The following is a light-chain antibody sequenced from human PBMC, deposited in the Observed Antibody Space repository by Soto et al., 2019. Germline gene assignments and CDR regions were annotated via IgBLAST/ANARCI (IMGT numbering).Light chain of an antibody. CDR2: KAS. V-gene: IGKV1-5*03. CDR3: QQDNSYSCGT. CDR1: QSISNW. Sequence: DIQMTQSPSTLSASVGDRVTITCRASQSISNWLAWYQQKPGKAPNLLIYKASSLESGVPSRFSGSGSGTEFTLTISSLQPDDFATYYCQQDNSYSCGTFGQGTKVEIK. J-gene: IGKJ1*01.